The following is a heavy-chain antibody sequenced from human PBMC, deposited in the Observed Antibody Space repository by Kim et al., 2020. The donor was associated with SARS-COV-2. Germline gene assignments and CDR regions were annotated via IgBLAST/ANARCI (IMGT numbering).Heavy chain of an antibody. D-gene: IGHD5-18*01. CDR1: GGSISSSSYY. V-gene: IGHV4-39*01. J-gene: IGHJ4*02. CDR2: IYYSGST. Sequence: SETLSLTCTVSGGSISSSSYYWGWIRQPPGKGLEWIGSIYYSGSTYYNPSLKSRVTISVDTSKNQFSLKLSSVTAADTAVYYCARHVGGGDTAMVTGGLFDYWGQGTLVTVSS. CDR3: ARHVGGGDTAMVTGGLFDY.